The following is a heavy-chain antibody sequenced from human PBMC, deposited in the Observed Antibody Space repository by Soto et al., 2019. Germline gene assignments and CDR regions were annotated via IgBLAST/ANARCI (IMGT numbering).Heavy chain of an antibody. CDR1: GGSISSGSYS. D-gene: IGHD3-10*01. Sequence: PSETLSLTCSVSGGSISSGSYSWSWIRQPPGKGLEWIGYIYHSGSTYYNPSLKSRVTISVDRSKNQFSLKLSSVTAADTAVYYCARKPGSGSGWFDPWGQGTLVTVSS. CDR3: ARKPGSGSGWFDP. CDR2: IYHSGST. J-gene: IGHJ5*02. V-gene: IGHV4-30-2*01.